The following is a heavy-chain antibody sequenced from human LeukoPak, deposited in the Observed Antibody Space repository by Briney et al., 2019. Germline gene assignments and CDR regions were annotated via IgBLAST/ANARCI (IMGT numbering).Heavy chain of an antibody. CDR1: GFTFSSYD. V-gene: IGHV3-13*01. CDR2: IGTAGDT. J-gene: IGHJ4*02. D-gene: IGHD3-3*01. CDR3: ARGTTYYDFWSGYNPTTSFDC. Sequence: GGCLRLSCAASGFTFSSYDMHWVRQATGNGLQSVSAIGTAGDTYYPGSGKCRFTISRARAKSYSHLQMIRLRAGDTAVYYYARGTTYYDFWSGYNPTTSFDCWGQGTLVTVSS.